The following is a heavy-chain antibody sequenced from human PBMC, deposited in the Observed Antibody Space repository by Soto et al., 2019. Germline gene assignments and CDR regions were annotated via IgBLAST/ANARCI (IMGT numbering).Heavy chain of an antibody. D-gene: IGHD6-19*01. J-gene: IGHJ4*02. CDR1: GFTFGYYA. V-gene: IGHV3-49*04. CDR2: IRSKAYGGTT. CDR3: TSLYSSGWYLDY. Sequence: PGGSLRLSCTASGFTFGYYAMIWVRQAPGKGLEWVGFIRSKAYGGTTEYAASVKGRFTISRDDSKSIAYLQMNSLKTEDTAVYYCTSLYSSGWYLDYWGQGTLVTVSS.